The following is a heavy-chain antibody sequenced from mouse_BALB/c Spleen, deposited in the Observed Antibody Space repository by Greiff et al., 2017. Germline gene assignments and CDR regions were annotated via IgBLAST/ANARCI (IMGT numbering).Heavy chain of an antibody. CDR3: ARYYVYAMDY. V-gene: IGHV7-3*02. CDR1: GFTFTDYY. Sequence: EVMLVESGGGLVEPGGSLRPSCATSGFTFTDYYMSWVRQPPGKALEWLGFIRNKANGYTTEYSASVKGRFTISRDNSQSILYLQMNTLRAEDSATYYCARYYVYAMDYWGQGTSVTVSS. CDR2: IRNKANGYTT. D-gene: IGHD1-1*02. J-gene: IGHJ4*01.